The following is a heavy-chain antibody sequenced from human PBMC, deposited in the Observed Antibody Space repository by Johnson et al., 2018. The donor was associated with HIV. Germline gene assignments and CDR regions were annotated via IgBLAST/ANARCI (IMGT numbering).Heavy chain of an antibody. J-gene: IGHJ3*02. CDR2: IPYDGSNN. D-gene: IGHD3-16*01. Sequence: QEQLVESGGGVVQPGRSLRLSCAASGFTFSSYGMHWVRQAPGKGLAWVAVIPYDGSNNYYADSVKGRFTIARDNSTHTLYLQMNSLGPEDTAVYYCAKPPSMGADAFDIWGQGTMVTVSS. CDR1: GFTFSSYG. V-gene: IGHV3-30*18. CDR3: AKPPSMGADAFDI.